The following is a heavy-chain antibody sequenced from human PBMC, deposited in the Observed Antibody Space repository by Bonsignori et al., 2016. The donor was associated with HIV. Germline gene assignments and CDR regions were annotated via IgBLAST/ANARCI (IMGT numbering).Heavy chain of an antibody. Sequence: WVRQAPGQGLEWMGWISPHSGGTKYVQKFQGRVTMTRDTAFSTASMELSGLKSDDTAVYFCARGLKAAGHFYYMDVWGQRDHGHRLL. D-gene: IGHD6-13*01. J-gene: IGHJ6*03. CDR2: ISPHSGGT. CDR3: ARGLKAAGHFYYMDV. V-gene: IGHV1-2*02.